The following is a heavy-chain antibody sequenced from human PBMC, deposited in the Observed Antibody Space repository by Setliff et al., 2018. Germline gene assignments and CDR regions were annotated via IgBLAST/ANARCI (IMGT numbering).Heavy chain of an antibody. CDR2: FDPEDGET. V-gene: IGHV1-24*01. D-gene: IGHD2-21*02. J-gene: IGHJ3*02. CDR1: GYTLTELS. Sequence: ASVKVSCKVSGYTLTELSMHWVRQAPGKGLEWMGGFDPEDGETIYAQKFQGRVTMTEDTSTSTAYMELSSLRSEDTAVYYCARGGERHIVVVTAHDAFDIWGQGTMVTVSS. CDR3: ARGGERHIVVVTAHDAFDI.